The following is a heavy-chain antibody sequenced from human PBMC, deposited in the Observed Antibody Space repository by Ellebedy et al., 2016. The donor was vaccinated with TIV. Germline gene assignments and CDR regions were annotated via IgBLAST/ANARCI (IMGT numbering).Heavy chain of an antibody. CDR2: INQNGSVT. Sequence: GGSLRLXXAASGFTISSYWMSWVRQGPGKGLEWVANINQNGSVTYYVDAVKGRFTIPRDTAKNSVYLQMNSLRTEDTAVYYCAREVAGAASYWGQGTLVTVSS. V-gene: IGHV3-7*01. D-gene: IGHD6-19*01. J-gene: IGHJ1*01. CDR3: AREVAGAASY. CDR1: GFTISSYW.